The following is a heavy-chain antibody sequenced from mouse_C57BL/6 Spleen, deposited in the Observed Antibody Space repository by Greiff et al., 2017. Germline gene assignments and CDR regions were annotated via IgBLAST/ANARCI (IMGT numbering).Heavy chain of an antibody. CDR3: ARHNWDDYAMDY. Sequence: EVKLVESGGGLVKPGGSLKLSCAASGFTFSSYTMSWVRQTPEKRLEWVATISGGGGNTYYPDSVKGRFTISRDNAKNTLYLQMSSLRSEDTALYYCARHNWDDYAMDYWGQGTSVTVSS. CDR2: ISGGGGNT. D-gene: IGHD4-1*01. CDR1: GFTFSSYT. V-gene: IGHV5-9*01. J-gene: IGHJ4*01.